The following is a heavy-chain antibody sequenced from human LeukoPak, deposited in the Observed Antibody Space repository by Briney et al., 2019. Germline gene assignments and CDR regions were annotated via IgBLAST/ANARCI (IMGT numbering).Heavy chain of an antibody. CDR3: ATSPDYGDYFDY. CDR2: INPNSDGT. Sequence: GASLKVSCKASGYTFTGCYMHWVRQAPGQGLEWMGWINPNSDGTNYAQKFQGRVTMTWDTSITTAYMELSRLTSDDTAVYYCATSPDYGDYFDYWGQGTLVTVSS. CDR1: GYTFTGCY. V-gene: IGHV1-2*02. J-gene: IGHJ4*02. D-gene: IGHD4-17*01.